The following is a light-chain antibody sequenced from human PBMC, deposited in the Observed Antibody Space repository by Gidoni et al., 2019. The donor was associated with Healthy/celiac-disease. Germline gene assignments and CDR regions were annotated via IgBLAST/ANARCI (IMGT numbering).Light chain of an antibody. J-gene: IGKJ2*01. CDR3: QQYNNWPTT. Sequence: EIVMTQSPATLSVSPGESATPSCRASQSVSSNLAWYQQKPGQAPRLLIYGASTRATGIPARFSGSGSGTEFTLTISSLQSEDFAVYYCQQYNNWPTTFGQGTKLEIK. V-gene: IGKV3-15*01. CDR2: GAS. CDR1: QSVSSN.